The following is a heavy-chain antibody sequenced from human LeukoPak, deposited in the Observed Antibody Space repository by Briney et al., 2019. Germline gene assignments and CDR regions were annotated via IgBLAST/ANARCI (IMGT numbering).Heavy chain of an antibody. CDR3: AKAPGASSGYYYN. V-gene: IGHV3-48*03. CDR1: GFTFSSYE. Sequence: GGSLRLSCAASGFTFSSYEMNWVRQAPGKGLEWVSYISSSGSTIYYADSVKGRFTISRDNAKNTLYLQMNSLRAEDTAVYYCAKAPGASSGYYYNWGQGTLVTVSS. D-gene: IGHD3-22*01. CDR2: ISSSGSTI. J-gene: IGHJ4*02.